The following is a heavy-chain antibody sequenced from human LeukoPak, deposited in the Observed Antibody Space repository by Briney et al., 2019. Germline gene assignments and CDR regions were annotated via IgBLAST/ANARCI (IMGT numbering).Heavy chain of an antibody. CDR1: GGSIRSYY. Sequence: PAETLSLTCTVSGGSIRSYYWSWIRQPPRKGLEWIGYIYYSGSTNYNPSLKSRVTISVDTSKNQFSLNLTSVTAADTAVYYCARVKTAAGGDWFDPWGQGTLVTVSS. J-gene: IGHJ5*02. CDR3: ARVKTAAGGDWFDP. D-gene: IGHD6-13*01. CDR2: IYYSGST. V-gene: IGHV4-59*01.